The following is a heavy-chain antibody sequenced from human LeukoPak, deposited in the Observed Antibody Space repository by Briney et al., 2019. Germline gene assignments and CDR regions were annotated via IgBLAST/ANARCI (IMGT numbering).Heavy chain of an antibody. Sequence: SETLSLTCTVFGGSISSRSYYWGWIRQPPGKGLEYIGNIYYSGSTYQNPSLKSRVTISVDTSKHQLSLKLSSVTAADTAVYYCARLYYYYGMDVWGQGTTVTVSS. CDR1: GGSISSRSYY. V-gene: IGHV4-39*01. CDR2: IYYSGST. CDR3: ARLYYYYGMDV. J-gene: IGHJ6*02.